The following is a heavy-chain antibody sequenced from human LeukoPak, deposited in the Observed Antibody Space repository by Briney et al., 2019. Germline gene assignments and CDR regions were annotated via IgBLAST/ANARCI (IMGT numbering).Heavy chain of an antibody. CDR3: ARDRSDIVVVPAATGGDPIDY. V-gene: IGHV3-21*01. J-gene: IGHJ4*02. Sequence: PGGSLRLSCAASGFTFSSYSMYWVRQAPGKGLEWVSSISSSSSYIYYADSVKGRFTISRDNAKNSLYLQMNSLRAEDTAVYYCARDRSDIVVVPAATGGDPIDYWGQGTLVTVSS. CDR2: ISSSSSYI. D-gene: IGHD2-2*01. CDR1: GFTFSSYS.